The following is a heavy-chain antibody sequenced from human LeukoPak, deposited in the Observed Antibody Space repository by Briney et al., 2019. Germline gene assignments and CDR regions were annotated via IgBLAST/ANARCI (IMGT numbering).Heavy chain of an antibody. D-gene: IGHD3-22*01. CDR1: GFTFSSYS. Sequence: PGGSLRLSCAASGFTFSSYSIDWVRQAPGKGLEWLSYISSSSSTIYYADSVKGRFTICRDNAKNSVYLQMNSLRAEDTAVYYCARVWSSGYTKDYWGQGTLVTVSS. CDR3: ARVWSSGYTKDY. V-gene: IGHV3-48*04. CDR2: ISSSSSTI. J-gene: IGHJ4*02.